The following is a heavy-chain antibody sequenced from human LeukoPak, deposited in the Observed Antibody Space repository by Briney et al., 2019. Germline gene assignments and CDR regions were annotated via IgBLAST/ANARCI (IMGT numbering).Heavy chain of an antibody. J-gene: IGHJ4*02. CDR2: IYYSGST. V-gene: IGHV4-39*07. D-gene: IGHD3-22*01. CDR1: GGSISSSSYY. CDR3: ARAVHYYDRLDY. Sequence: SETLSLTCTVSGGSISSSSYYWGWIRQPPGKGLEWIGSIYYSGSTYYNPSLKSRVTISVDTSKNQFSLKLSSVTAADTAVYYCARAVHYYDRLDYWGQGTLVTVSS.